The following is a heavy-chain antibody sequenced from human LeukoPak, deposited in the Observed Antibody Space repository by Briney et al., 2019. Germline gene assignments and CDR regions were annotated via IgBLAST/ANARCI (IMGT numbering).Heavy chain of an antibody. D-gene: IGHD2-2*01. CDR1: GGSFSGYY. J-gene: IGHJ4*02. V-gene: IGHV4-34*01. CDR3: ARGAYCTSINCYGFDY. Sequence: SETLSLTCAVYGGSFSGYYWSWIRQPPGKGLEWIGEVYHSGTTNYNPSLKNRVTLSVDTSKNQFSLKLTSVTAADTAVYYCARGAYCTSINCYGFDYWGQGTQVTASS. CDR2: VYHSGTT.